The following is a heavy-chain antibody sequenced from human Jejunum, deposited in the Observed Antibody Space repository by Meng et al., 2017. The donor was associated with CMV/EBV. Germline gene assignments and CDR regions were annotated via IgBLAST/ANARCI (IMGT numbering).Heavy chain of an antibody. Sequence: GFPFHTYALPWVRQAPGTGLEWVSTISGTGGTTYSADSVKSRFTISRDDSRNTLYLQMNSLRVEDTAVFYCARGDSSTSWLVFDYWGLGTLVTVSS. V-gene: IGHV3-23*01. D-gene: IGHD6-13*01. CDR1: GFPFHTYA. CDR3: ARGDSSTSWLVFDY. J-gene: IGHJ4*02. CDR2: ISGTGGTT.